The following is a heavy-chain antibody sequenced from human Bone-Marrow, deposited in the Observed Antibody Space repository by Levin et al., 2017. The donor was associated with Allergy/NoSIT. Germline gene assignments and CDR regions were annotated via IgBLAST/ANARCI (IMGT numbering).Heavy chain of an antibody. Sequence: LRLSCAVSGGSINSGGFPWSWIRQSPEKGLEFIGYIYQTGSTHYNPSLRRRLTISLDTSKNQLYLRLTSVTAADTAVYYCARGNGILDVWGQGTTVIVSS. V-gene: IGHV4-30-2*06. CDR2: IYQTGST. J-gene: IGHJ6*02. CDR3: ARGNGILDV. D-gene: IGHD2-8*01. CDR1: GGSINSGGFP.